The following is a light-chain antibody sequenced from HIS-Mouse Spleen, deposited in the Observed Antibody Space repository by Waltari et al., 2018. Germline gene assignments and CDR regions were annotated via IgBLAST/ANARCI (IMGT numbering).Light chain of an antibody. V-gene: IGLV2-23*03. J-gene: IGLJ2*01. CDR2: EGS. Sequence: QSALTQPASVSGSPGQSTTIPCTGTSSDVGSYNLVSWYQQHPGKAPKLMIYEGSKRPSGVSNRFSGSKSGNTASLTISGLQAEDEADYYCCSYAGSSTFEVFGGGTKLTVL. CDR1: SSDVGSYNL. CDR3: CSYAGSSTFEV.